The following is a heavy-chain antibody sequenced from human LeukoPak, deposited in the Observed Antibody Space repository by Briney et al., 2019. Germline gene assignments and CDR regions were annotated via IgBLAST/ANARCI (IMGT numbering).Heavy chain of an antibody. J-gene: IGHJ4*02. CDR2: IRGDGSVT. V-gene: IGHV3-74*01. CDR1: EFTFSAYW. Sequence: GGSLRLSCAASEFTFSAYWMHWVRQAPGKGLVWVSRIRGDGSVTNYADSVKGRFTISRDNAKNTLYLQMNSLRLGDTAVYYCARENLAAAADYWGQGTVVTVSS. D-gene: IGHD6-25*01. CDR3: ARENLAAAADY.